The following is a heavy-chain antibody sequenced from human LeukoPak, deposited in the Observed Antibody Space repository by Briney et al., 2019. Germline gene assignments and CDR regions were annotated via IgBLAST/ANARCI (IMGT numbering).Heavy chain of an antibody. D-gene: IGHD4-17*01. V-gene: IGHV4-30-2*01. J-gene: IGHJ4*02. CDR1: GGSISSGGYS. CDR3: ARASHDYGDYSHFDY. Sequence: SETLSLTCAVSGGSISSGGYSWSWIRQPPGKGLEWIGEIYYSGSTNYNPSLKSRVTISIDKSKNQFSLKLSSVTAADTAVYYCARASHDYGDYSHFDYWGQGTLVTVSS. CDR2: IYYSGST.